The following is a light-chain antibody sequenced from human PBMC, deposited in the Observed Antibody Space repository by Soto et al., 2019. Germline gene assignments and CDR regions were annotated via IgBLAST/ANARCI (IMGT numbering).Light chain of an antibody. Sequence: SPGTLSLSPGERATLSCRASQSVSSSYLAWYQQKPGQAPRLPIYGASSRATGIPDRFSGSGSGTDFTLTISRLEPEDFVVYYCQQYGSSPPITFGQGTRLEIK. CDR3: QQYGSSPPIT. CDR1: QSVSSSY. J-gene: IGKJ5*01. V-gene: IGKV3-20*01. CDR2: GAS.